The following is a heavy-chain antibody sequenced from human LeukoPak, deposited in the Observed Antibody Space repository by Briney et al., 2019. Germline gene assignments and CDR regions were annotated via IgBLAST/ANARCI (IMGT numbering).Heavy chain of an antibody. CDR3: ARDYGGNSPGFSTFDY. Sequence: LGESLKISCKGSGYSFTSYWIGWVRQMPGKGLEWMGIIYPGDSDTRYSPSFQGQVTISADKSISTAYLQWSSLKASDTAMYYCARDYGGNSPGFSTFDYWGQGTLVTVSS. J-gene: IGHJ4*02. CDR2: IYPGDSDT. D-gene: IGHD4-23*01. V-gene: IGHV5-51*01. CDR1: GYSFTSYW.